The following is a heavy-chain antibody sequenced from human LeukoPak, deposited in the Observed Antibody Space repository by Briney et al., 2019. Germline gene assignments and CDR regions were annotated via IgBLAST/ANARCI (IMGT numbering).Heavy chain of an antibody. CDR2: ISSSSSYI. CDR3: ARQDTAMVTIDY. D-gene: IGHD5-18*01. CDR1: GFTFSSYS. V-gene: IGHV3-21*05. J-gene: IGHJ4*02. Sequence: GGSLRLSCAASGFTFSSYSMNWVRQAPGKGLEWVSYISSSSSYIYYADSVKGRFTISRDNAKNSLYLQMNSLRAEDTAVYYCARQDTAMVTIDYWGQGTLVTVSS.